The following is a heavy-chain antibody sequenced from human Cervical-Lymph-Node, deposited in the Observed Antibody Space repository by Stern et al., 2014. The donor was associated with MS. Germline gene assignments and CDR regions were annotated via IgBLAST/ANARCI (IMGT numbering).Heavy chain of an antibody. CDR1: GFTFSSYS. CDR2: ISSSSSTI. Sequence: EVPLVESGGGLVQPGGSLRLSCAASGFTFSSYSMNLVCQAQGKGLAWVSYISSSSSTIYYADSVNGRLTISRDKDKNSPNPQMNSLRAEDTAVYYCARDRYDWDYFDYWGQGTLVTVSS. J-gene: IGHJ4*02. CDR3: ARDRYDWDYFDY. D-gene: IGHD1-1*01. V-gene: IGHV3-48*01.